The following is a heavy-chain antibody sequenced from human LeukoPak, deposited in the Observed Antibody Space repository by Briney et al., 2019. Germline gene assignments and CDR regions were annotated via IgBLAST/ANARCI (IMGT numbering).Heavy chain of an antibody. J-gene: IGHJ5*02. V-gene: IGHV4-4*07. CDR2: IYTSGRT. D-gene: IGHD3-9*01. CDR3: ARPVHDILTGSLNWFDP. CDR1: GGSISSSY. Sequence: PSETLSLTCTVSGGSISSSYWSWIRQPAGKGLEWIGRIYTSGRTNYNPSLKSRLTMSVDTSKNQFSPNLSSVTAADTAVYYCARPVHDILTGSLNWFDPWGQGILVTVSS.